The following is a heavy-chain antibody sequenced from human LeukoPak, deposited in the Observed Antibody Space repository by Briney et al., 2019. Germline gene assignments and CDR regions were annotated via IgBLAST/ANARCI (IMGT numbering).Heavy chain of an antibody. V-gene: IGHV4-38-2*02. CDR1: SYSISSGYY. J-gene: IGHJ4*02. Sequence: PSETLSLTCAVSSYSISSGYYWDWIRQPPGKGLEWIGTIFYSGRAYYNPSLKSRVTMSVDTSKNQFSLKLTSVTAADPAVYFWGRERGGRTCQASGDFDFWGQGTLVTASS. CDR3: GRERGGRTCQASGDFDF. CDR2: IFYSGRA. D-gene: IGHD3-10*01.